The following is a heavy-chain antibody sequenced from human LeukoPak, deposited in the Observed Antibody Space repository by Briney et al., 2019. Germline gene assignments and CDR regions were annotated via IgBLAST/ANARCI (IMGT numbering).Heavy chain of an antibody. D-gene: IGHD3-22*01. J-gene: IGHJ4*02. CDR1: GGSISSSSYY. CDR2: IYYSGST. CDR3: ARQGSGYYYAFDY. Sequence: SETLSLTCTVSGGSISSSSYYWGWIRQPPGKGLEWIGSIYYSGSTYYNPSLKSRVTISVDTSKNQFSLKLSSVTAADTAVYYCARQGSGYYYAFDYWGQGTLVTVSS. V-gene: IGHV4-39*01.